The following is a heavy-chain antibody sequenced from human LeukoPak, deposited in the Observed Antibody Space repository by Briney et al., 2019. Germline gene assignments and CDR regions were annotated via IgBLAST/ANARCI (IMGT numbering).Heavy chain of an antibody. CDR1: GYTFTNYY. CDR3: ARCARSSSWRFDP. J-gene: IGHJ5*02. D-gene: IGHD6-13*01. Sequence: ASVKVSCKASGYTFTNYYMHWVRQAPGQGLEWMGWINPNSGGTNYAQKFQGRVTMTRDTSVSTAYMELSRLRSDDTAVYYCARCARSSSWRFDPWGQGTLVTVSS. V-gene: IGHV1-2*02. CDR2: INPNSGGT.